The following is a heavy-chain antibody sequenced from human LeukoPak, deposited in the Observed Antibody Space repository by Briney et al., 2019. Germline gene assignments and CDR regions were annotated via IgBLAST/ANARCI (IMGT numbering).Heavy chain of an antibody. V-gene: IGHV3-48*01. CDR3: ARIGRPFDY. J-gene: IGHJ4*02. Sequence: GGSLRLSCAASGFSFSDYSMNWVRQAPGKGLEWVSYISSSGSTIFYADSVKGRFTISRDNAKNSLYLQMNSLWAEDTAVYYCARIGRPFDYWGQGTLVTVSS. CDR2: ISSSGSTI. CDR1: GFSFSDYS.